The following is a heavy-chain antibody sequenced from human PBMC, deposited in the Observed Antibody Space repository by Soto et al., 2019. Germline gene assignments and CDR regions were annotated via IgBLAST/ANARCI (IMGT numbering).Heavy chain of an antibody. D-gene: IGHD5-18*01. CDR1: GFTFSDYY. CDR3: ARDDTAMNY. Sequence: LRLSCAASGFTFSDYYMSWIRQAPGKGLEWVSYISSSSSHTNYADSVKGRFTISRDNAKNSLYLQMNSLRAEDTAVYYCARDDTAMNYWGQGTLVTVSS. V-gene: IGHV3-11*06. J-gene: IGHJ4*02. CDR2: ISSSSSHT.